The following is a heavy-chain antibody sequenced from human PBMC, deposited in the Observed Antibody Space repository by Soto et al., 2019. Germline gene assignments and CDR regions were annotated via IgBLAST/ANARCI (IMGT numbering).Heavy chain of an antibody. V-gene: IGHV4-34*01. D-gene: IGHD2-21*02. CDR3: ARGLVDCGGDCPFDY. Sequence: PSETLSLTCAVYGGSFSGYYWSWIRQPPGKGLEWIGEINHSGSTNYNPSLKSRVTISVDTSKNQFSLKLSSVTAADTAVYYCARGLVDCGGDCPFDYWGQGTQVTVSS. CDR2: INHSGST. J-gene: IGHJ4*02. CDR1: GGSFSGYY.